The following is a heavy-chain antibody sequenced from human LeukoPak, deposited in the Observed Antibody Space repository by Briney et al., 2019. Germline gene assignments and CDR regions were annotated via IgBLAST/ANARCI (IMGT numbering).Heavy chain of an antibody. D-gene: IGHD3-22*01. CDR3: ARDPNYDSSGLDY. J-gene: IGHJ4*02. Sequence: GGSLRLSCAASGFTFNNYAMHWVRQAPGKGLEWVAVISYDGSNKYYADSVKGRFTISRDNSKNTLYLQMNSLRAEDTAVYYCARDPNYDSSGLDYWGQGTLVTVSS. CDR1: GFTFNNYA. V-gene: IGHV3-30-3*01. CDR2: ISYDGSNK.